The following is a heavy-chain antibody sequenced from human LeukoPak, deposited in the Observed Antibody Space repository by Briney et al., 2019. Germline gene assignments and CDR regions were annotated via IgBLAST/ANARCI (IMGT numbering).Heavy chain of an antibody. CDR3: ARATFSSGWYNWFDP. CDR2: IWYDGSNK. J-gene: IGHJ5*02. V-gene: IGHV3-33*01. D-gene: IGHD6-19*01. Sequence: GGSLRLSCAASGFTFSSYGMHWVRQAPGKGLEWVAVIWYDGSNKYYADSVKGRFTISRDNSKNTLYLQMNSLRAEDTAVYYCARATFSSGWYNWFDPWGQGTLVTVSS. CDR1: GFTFSSYG.